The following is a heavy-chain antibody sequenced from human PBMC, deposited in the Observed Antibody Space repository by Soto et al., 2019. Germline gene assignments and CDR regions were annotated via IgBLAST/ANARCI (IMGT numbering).Heavy chain of an antibody. J-gene: IGHJ6*02. D-gene: IGHD3-9*01. Sequence: HGESLKISCKGSGYSFTSYWIGWVRQMPGKGLEWMGIIYPGDSDTRYSPSFQGQVTISADKSISTAYLQWSSLKASETAMYYWARQGGGATYYDILPGYYTSPPALKYYSGMDVWGQGTTVTVSS. V-gene: IGHV5-51*01. CDR3: ARQGGGATYYDILPGYYTSPPALKYYSGMDV. CDR2: IYPGDSDT. CDR1: GYSFTSYW.